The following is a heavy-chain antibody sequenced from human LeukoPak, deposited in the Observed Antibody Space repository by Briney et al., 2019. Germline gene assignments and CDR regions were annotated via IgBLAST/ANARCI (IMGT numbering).Heavy chain of an antibody. CDR1: GGTFSSYA. CDR2: IIPIFGTA. J-gene: IGHJ5*02. Sequence: SVKVSCKASGGTFSSYAISWVRQAPGQGLEWMGGIIPIFGTANYAQKFQGRVTITADESTSTAYMELSSLRSEDTAVYYCATSYVLQFLETGPWGQGTLVTVSS. CDR3: ATSYVLQFLETGP. V-gene: IGHV1-69*01. D-gene: IGHD3-3*01.